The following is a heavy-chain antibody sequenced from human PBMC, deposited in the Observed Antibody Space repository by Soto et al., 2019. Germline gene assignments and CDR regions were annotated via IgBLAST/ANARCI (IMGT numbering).Heavy chain of an antibody. CDR2: IYHSGIT. V-gene: IGHV4-61*01. J-gene: IGHJ4*02. D-gene: IGHD6-19*01. CDR1: GASISSGNHY. Sequence: QVQMQESGPGLVKPSETLSLTCTVSGASISSGNHYWSWVRQPPGKGLEWIGYIYHSGITNYNPLLKSRVTISADTSRNQFSLKVNSVTAADTAVYYCARGWDANSWGQGTLVTVSS. CDR3: ARGWDANS.